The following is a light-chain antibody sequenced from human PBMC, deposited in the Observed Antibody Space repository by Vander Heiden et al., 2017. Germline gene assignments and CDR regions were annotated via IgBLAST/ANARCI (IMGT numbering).Light chain of an antibody. CDR1: SSDVGGYNY. CDR3: SSYAGSNNLV. CDR2: EVS. V-gene: IGLV2-8*01. Sequence: SALTQPPSASGSPGQSVTISCTGTSSDVGGYNYVSWYQQHPGKAPKLMIYEVSKRPSGVPDRFSGSKSGNTASLTVSGLQAEDEADYYCSSYAGSNNLVFGGG. J-gene: IGLJ2*01.